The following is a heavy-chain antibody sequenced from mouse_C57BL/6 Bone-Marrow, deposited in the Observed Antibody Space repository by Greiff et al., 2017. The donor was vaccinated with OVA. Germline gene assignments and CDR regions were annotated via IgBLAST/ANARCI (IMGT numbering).Heavy chain of an antibody. CDR2: ISSGSSTI. Sequence: DVKLVESGGGLVKPGGSLKLSCAASGFTFSDYGMHWVRQVPEKGLEWVAYISSGSSTIYYADTVKGRFTISRDNAKNTLFLQMTSLRSEDTAMYYCARRYGSSRPWFAYWGQGTLVTVSA. V-gene: IGHV5-17*01. D-gene: IGHD1-1*01. J-gene: IGHJ3*01. CDR3: ARRYGSSRPWFAY. CDR1: GFTFSDYG.